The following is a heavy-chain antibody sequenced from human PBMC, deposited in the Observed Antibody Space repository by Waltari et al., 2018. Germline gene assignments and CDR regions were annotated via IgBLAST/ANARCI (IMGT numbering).Heavy chain of an antibody. J-gene: IGHJ6*02. CDR2: INHSGST. CDR1: GGSFSGYY. D-gene: IGHD3-22*01. V-gene: IGHV4-34*01. CDR3: ARLVVVTPYYYYGMDV. Sequence: QVQLQQWGAGLLKPSETLSLTCAVYGGSFSGYYWRWFRQPPGKGLEWIGEINHSGSTNYNPSLKSRVTISVDTSKNQFSLKLSSVTAADTAVYYGARLVVVTPYYYYGMDVWGQGTTVTVSS.